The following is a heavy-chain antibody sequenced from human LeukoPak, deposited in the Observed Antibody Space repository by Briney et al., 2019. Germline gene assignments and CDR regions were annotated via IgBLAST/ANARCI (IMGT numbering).Heavy chain of an antibody. D-gene: IGHD1-7*01. CDR3: AGGRRLELRKRPYYFDY. CDR1: GGSFSGYY. V-gene: IGHV4-34*01. J-gene: IGHJ4*02. CDR2: INHSGST. Sequence: SETLSLTCAVYGGSFSGYYWSWIRQPPGKGLEWIGEINHSGSTNYNPSLKSRVTISVDTSKNQFSLKLSSVTAADTAVYYCAGGRRLELRKRPYYFDYWDQGTLVTVSS.